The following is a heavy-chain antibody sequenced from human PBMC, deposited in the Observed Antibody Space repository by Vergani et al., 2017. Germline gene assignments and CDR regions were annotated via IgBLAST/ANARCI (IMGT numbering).Heavy chain of an antibody. CDR3: AKSFYYDSSGYYPYDY. D-gene: IGHD3-22*01. V-gene: IGHV3-23*01. CDR2: IIGSGGST. Sequence: EVQLLESGGGLVQPGGSLRLSCAASGFTFSSYAMSWVRQAPGKGLEWVSAIIGSGGSTYYADSVKGRFTISRDNSKSTLYLQMNSLRAEDTAVYYCAKSFYYDSSGYYPYDYWGQGTLVTVSS. CDR1: GFTFSSYA. J-gene: IGHJ4*02.